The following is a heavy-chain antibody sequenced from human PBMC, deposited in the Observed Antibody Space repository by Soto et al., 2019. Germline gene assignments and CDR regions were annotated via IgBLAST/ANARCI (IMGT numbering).Heavy chain of an antibody. J-gene: IGHJ6*02. D-gene: IGHD2-15*01. CDR3: ARDGCSGGSCYLYYYYGMDV. CDR1: RCNVSHNIAA. Sequence: SKPLSITCSISRCNVSHNIAAWNWIRQSPSRGLEWLGRTYYRSKWYNDYAVSVKSRITINPDTSKNQFSLQLNSVTPEVTAVYYCARDGCSGGSCYLYYYYGMDVWGQGT. V-gene: IGHV6-1*01. CDR2: TYYRSKWYN.